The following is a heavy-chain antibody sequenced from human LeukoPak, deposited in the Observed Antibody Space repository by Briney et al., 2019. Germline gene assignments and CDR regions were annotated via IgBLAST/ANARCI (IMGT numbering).Heavy chain of an antibody. CDR1: GGSFSGYY. CDR3: ARGGVFFGVVTNYYYYYYGMDV. D-gene: IGHD3-3*01. Sequence: PSETLSLTCAVYGGSFSGYYWSWIRQPPGKGLEWIGEINHSGSTNYNPSLKSRVTISVDTSKNQFSLKLSSVTAADTAVYYCARGGVFFGVVTNYYYYYYGMDVWGQGTTVTVSS. CDR2: INHSGST. J-gene: IGHJ6*02. V-gene: IGHV4-34*01.